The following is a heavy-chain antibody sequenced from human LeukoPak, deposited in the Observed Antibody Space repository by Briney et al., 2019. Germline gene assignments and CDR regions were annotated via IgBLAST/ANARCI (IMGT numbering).Heavy chain of an antibody. D-gene: IGHD3-22*01. CDR1: GFTFSSYA. J-gene: IGHJ4*02. V-gene: IGHV3-9*01. CDR3: AKDIGSSGYTYYFDY. Sequence: GGSLRLSCAASGFTFSSYAMSWVRQAPGKGLEWVSGISWNSGSIGYADSVKGRFTISRDNAKNSLYLQMNSLRAEDTALYYCAKDIGSSGYTYYFDYWGQGTLVTVSS. CDR2: ISWNSGSI.